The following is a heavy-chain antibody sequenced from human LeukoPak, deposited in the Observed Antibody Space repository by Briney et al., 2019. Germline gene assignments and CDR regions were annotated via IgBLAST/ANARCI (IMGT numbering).Heavy chain of an antibody. CDR2: IYYSGNT. J-gene: IGHJ4*02. V-gene: IGHV4-39*07. Sequence: SETLSLTCTVSGGSISSSGSYWDWIRQPPGRGLEWIGSIYYSGNTYYNTSLNSRVTISLDTSKNQFSLKLTSVTAADTAVYFCARGESMWIGRLLWGRLAPDYWGQGTLATVSS. CDR3: ARGESMWIGRLLWGRLAPDY. CDR1: GGSISSSGSY. D-gene: IGHD3-10*01.